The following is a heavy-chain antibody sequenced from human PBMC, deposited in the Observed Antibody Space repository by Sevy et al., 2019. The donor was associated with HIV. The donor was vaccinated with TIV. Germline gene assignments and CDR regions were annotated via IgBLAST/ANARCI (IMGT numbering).Heavy chain of an antibody. J-gene: IGHJ6*02. D-gene: IGHD5-12*01. V-gene: IGHV4-39*01. CDR2: IYYSGST. CDR3: ARHVFDEMATIPLGGMDV. Sequence: SETLSLTCTVSGGSISSSSYYWGWIRQPPGKGLEWIGSIYYSGSTYYNPSLKSRVTISVDTSKNQFSLKLSSVTAADTAVYYGARHVFDEMATIPLGGMDVWGQGTTVTVSS. CDR1: GGSISSSSYY.